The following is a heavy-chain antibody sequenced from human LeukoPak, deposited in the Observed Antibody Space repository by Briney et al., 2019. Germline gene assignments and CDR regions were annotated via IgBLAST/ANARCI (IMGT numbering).Heavy chain of an antibody. Sequence: PGGSLRLSCAASGFTLSAYWMNWVRQAPGKGLEWVANIKEDGSQVYYVDSVKGRFSISRDNAKNSLFLQMNSLRAEDTAVYYCVASNRRDSSAYYRHLWGQGTLVTVSS. CDR2: IKEDGSQV. CDR1: GFTLSAYW. J-gene: IGHJ5*02. V-gene: IGHV3-7*01. CDR3: VASNRRDSSAYYRHL. D-gene: IGHD3-22*01.